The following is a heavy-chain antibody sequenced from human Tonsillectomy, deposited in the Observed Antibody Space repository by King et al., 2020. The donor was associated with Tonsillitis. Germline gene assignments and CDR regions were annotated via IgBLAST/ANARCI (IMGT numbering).Heavy chain of an antibody. CDR2: INHSGDT. J-gene: IGHJ6*03. Sequence: VQLQEWGAGLLKPSETLSLTCAIYGGSFSGYYWSWIRQPPGKGLEWIGEINHSGDTNYSPSLKSRVTMSVDTSKNQFSLKLSSVTAADTAVYYCARLPPIVVVPAGGLDYYHYYMDVWGKGTTVTVSS. CDR1: GGSFSGYY. V-gene: IGHV4-34*01. D-gene: IGHD2-2*01. CDR3: ARLPPIVVVPAGGLDYYHYYMDV.